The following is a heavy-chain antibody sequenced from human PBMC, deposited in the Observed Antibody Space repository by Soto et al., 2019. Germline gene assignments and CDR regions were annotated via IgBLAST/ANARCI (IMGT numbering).Heavy chain of an antibody. J-gene: IGHJ3*01. Sequence: GESRKISCKGSGYNFFNYWIGWVRQMPGRGLEWMGIIYPGDSDTRYSPSFQGQVTISADRSISTAYLQWSSLKASDTAKYYCARQRSSAWTDASDVWGQGTMVTVSS. D-gene: IGHD3-16*01. CDR1: GYNFFNYW. CDR3: ARQRSSAWTDASDV. CDR2: IYPGDSDT. V-gene: IGHV5-51*01.